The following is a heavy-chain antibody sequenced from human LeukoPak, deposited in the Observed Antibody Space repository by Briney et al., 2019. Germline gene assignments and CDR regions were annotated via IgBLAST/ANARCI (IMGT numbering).Heavy chain of an antibody. V-gene: IGHV3-30*18. CDR2: ISYDGSNK. J-gene: IGHJ6*02. CDR3: AKGEEGYYYYYYGMDV. CDR1: GFTFSSYG. Sequence: GGSLRLSCAASGFTFSSYGMHWVRQAPGKGLEWVAVISYDGSNKYYADSVKGRFTISRDNSKNTLYLQMNSLRAEDTAVYYCAKGEEGYYYYYYGMDVWGQGTTVTVSS.